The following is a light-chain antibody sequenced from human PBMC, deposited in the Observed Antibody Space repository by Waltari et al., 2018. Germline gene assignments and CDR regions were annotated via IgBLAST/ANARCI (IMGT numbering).Light chain of an antibody. Sequence: QSALTQPASVSGSPGQSITISCTGTSSDVGGYNYVSWYQHHPGKAPKLMIFDVTRWPSGVSNRCSGSKSGNTASLTISGLQAEDEADYYCSSYTSTSAIVFGGGTKVTVL. CDR3: SSYTSTSAIV. CDR2: DVT. J-gene: IGLJ2*01. CDR1: SSDVGGYNY. V-gene: IGLV2-14*03.